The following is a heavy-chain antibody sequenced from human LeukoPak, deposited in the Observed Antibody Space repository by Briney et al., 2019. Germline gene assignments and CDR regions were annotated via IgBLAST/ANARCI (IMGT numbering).Heavy chain of an antibody. CDR2: IYHSGST. J-gene: IGHJ4*02. CDR1: GYSTSNSYY. Sequence: SETLSLTCTVSGYSTSNSYYWGWVRQPPGKGLEWIGSIYHSGSTYYNPSLKSRVTISVDTSKNQFSLKLSSVTAAGTAVYYCARNLATLPTTLDPWSAIDYWGQGTLVTVSS. CDR3: ARNLATLPTTLDPWSAIDY. D-gene: IGHD1-26*01. V-gene: IGHV4-38-2*02.